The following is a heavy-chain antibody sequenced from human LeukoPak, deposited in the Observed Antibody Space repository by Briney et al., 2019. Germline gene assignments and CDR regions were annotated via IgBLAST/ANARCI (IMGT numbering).Heavy chain of an antibody. V-gene: IGHV4-4*09. J-gene: IGHJ4*02. CDR2: ISSSGGT. CDR3: ARLLDWGPFDF. Sequence: PSETLSLTCTVSGGSISSHYWSWVRQTPEKGLELIGYISSSGGTKNNASLKSRVSISMDTSMNQFSLKLTSVTAADTAVFYCARLLDWGPFDFWGQGTLVTVSS. CDR1: GGSISSHY. D-gene: IGHD3-16*01.